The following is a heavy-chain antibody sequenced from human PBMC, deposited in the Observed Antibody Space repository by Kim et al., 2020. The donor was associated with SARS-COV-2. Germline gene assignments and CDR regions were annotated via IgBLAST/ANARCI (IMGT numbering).Heavy chain of an antibody. V-gene: IGHV4-39*01. CDR3: ARQKGRVRGVTDFDY. CDR1: GGSISSSSYY. J-gene: IGHJ4*02. CDR2: IYYSGST. Sequence: SETLSLTCTVSGGSISSSSYYWGWIRQPPGKGLEWIGSIYYSGSTYYNPSLKSRVTISVDTSKNQFSLKLSSVTAADTAVYYCARQKGRVRGVTDFDYWGQGTLVTVSS. D-gene: IGHD3-10*01.